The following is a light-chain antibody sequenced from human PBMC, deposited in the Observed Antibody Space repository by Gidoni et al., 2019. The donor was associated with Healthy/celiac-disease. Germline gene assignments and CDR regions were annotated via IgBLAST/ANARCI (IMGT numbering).Light chain of an antibody. CDR2: GAS. CDR3: QQYNNGRT. CDR1: QSVSSN. Sequence: EIVMTQSPATLSVSPGERATLSCRASQSVSSNLAWYQQKPGQAPRLLIYGASTRATGIPARCSGSGSGSEFTLTISSLQSEDFAVYYCQQYNNGRTFGQGTKVEIK. V-gene: IGKV3-15*01. J-gene: IGKJ1*01.